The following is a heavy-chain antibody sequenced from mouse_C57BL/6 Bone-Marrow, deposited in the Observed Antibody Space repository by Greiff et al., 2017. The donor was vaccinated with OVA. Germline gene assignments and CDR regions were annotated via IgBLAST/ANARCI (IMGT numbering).Heavy chain of an antibody. CDR2: SRNKANDYST. V-gene: IGHV7-1*01. CDR3: ARDARGYGGFDY. J-gene: IGHJ2*01. CDR1: GFTFSDFY. D-gene: IGHD3-2*02. Sequence: EVQVVESGGGLVQSGRSLRLSCATSGFTFSDFYMEWVRQAPGKGLAWFAASRNKANDYSTAYSASVKGRFFVTRDTSQSILYLQMNALRAEDTAIYYCARDARGYGGFDYWGQGTTLTVSS.